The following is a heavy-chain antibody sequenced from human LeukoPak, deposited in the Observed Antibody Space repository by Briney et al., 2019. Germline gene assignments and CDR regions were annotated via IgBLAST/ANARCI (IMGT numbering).Heavy chain of an antibody. J-gene: IGHJ4*02. D-gene: IGHD3-10*01. Sequence: GGSLRLSCAASGFTFSDHYMDWVRQAPGKGLEWVGRIRNKAKSYTTEHAASVKGRFTISRDDSKNSLYLQMKSLKTEDTAVYYCARAGYYGSGFRYYFDYWGQGTLVTVSS. CDR2: IRNKAKSYTT. CDR1: GFTFSDHY. V-gene: IGHV3-72*01. CDR3: ARAGYYGSGFRYYFDY.